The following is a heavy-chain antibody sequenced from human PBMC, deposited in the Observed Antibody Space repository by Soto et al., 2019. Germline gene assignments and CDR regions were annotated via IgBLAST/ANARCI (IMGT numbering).Heavy chain of an antibody. CDR3: ATIPYDFWSGNDY. CDR2: INHSGST. CDR1: GGSFSGYY. D-gene: IGHD3-3*01. J-gene: IGHJ4*02. Sequence: PSETLSLTCAVYGGSFSGYYWSWIRQPPGKGLEWIGEINHSGSTNYNPSLKSRVTISVDTSKNQFSLKLSSVTAADTAVYYCATIPYDFWSGNDYWGQGTLVTVSS. V-gene: IGHV4-34*01.